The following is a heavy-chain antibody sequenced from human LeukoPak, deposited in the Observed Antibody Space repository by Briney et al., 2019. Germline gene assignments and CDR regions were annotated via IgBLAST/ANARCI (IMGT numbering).Heavy chain of an antibody. D-gene: IGHD1-1*01. CDR1: GFTFGDHA. V-gene: IGHV3-49*04. Sequence: GGSLRLSCTGSGFTFGDHAMSWVRQAPGKGLEWVGFIRSKAYRGTTEYAASVKGRFTISRDDSASIAYLQMNSLKTEDTAVYYCARGPVQLWIHNAMDVWGQGTTVTVSS. J-gene: IGHJ6*02. CDR2: IRSKAYRGTT. CDR3: ARGPVQLWIHNAMDV.